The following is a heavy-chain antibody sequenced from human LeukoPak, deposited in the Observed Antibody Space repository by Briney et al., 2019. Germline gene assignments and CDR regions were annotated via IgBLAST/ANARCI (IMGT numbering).Heavy chain of an antibody. CDR1: GFTVSDNY. Sequence: GGSLRLSCAASGFTVSDNYMTWVRQAPGKGLEWVSAISGSGGSTYYADSVKGRFTISRGNSKNTLYLQMNSLRAEDTAVYYCAKDLYSYGYPLDYWGQGTLVTVSS. CDR3: AKDLYSYGYPLDY. D-gene: IGHD5-18*01. J-gene: IGHJ4*02. V-gene: IGHV3-23*01. CDR2: ISGSGGST.